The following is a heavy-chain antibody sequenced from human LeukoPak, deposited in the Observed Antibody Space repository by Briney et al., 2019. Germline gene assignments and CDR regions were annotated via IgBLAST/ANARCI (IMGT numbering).Heavy chain of an antibody. J-gene: IGHJ4*02. V-gene: IGHV4-59*12. CDR2: IYYSGST. D-gene: IGHD6-13*01. Sequence: SETLSLTCTVSGGSISSYYWSWIRQPPGKGLEWIGYIYYSGSTNYNPSLKSRVTISVDTSKNQFSLKLSSVTAADTAVYYCARDPRSYIAAPIVLYFDYWGQGTLVTVSS. CDR1: GGSISSYY. CDR3: ARDPRSYIAAPIVLYFDY.